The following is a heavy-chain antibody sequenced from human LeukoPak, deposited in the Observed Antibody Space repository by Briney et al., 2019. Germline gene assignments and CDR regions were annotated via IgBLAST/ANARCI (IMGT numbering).Heavy chain of an antibody. J-gene: IGHJ4*02. V-gene: IGHV1-46*01. CDR1: GGTFSSYA. D-gene: IGHD3-22*01. Sequence: ASVKVSCKASGGTFSSYAISWVRQAPGQGLEWMGIINPSGGSTSYAQKFQGRVTMTRDTSTSTVYMELSSLRSEDTAVYYCARDGYYDSSGQSTFDYWGQGTLVTVSS. CDR3: ARDGYYDSSGQSTFDY. CDR2: INPSGGST.